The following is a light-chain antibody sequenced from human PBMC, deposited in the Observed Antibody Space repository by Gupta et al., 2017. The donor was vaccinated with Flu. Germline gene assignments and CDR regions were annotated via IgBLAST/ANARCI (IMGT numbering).Light chain of an antibody. V-gene: IGLV1-40*01. CDR3: QSYDSSLSGSWV. J-gene: IGLJ3*02. Sequence: QSVLTQPPSVSGAPGQRVTISCTGSSPNIGAGYDVHWYQQLPGTAPKLLIYGNSNRPSGVPDRSSGSKSGTSASLAITGLQAEDEADYYCQSYDSSLSGSWVFGGGTKLTVL. CDR2: GNS. CDR1: SPNIGAGYD.